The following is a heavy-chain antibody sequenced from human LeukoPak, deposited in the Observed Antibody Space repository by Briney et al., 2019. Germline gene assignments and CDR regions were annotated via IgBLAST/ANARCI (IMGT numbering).Heavy chain of an antibody. J-gene: IGHJ4*02. CDR1: GFTFDDYA. V-gene: IGHV3-9*01. CDR2: ISRNSGSI. CDR3: AKDITMVRGAEFDY. D-gene: IGHD3-10*01. Sequence: PGRSLRLSCAASGFTFDDYAMHWVRQAPGKGLEWVSGISRNSGSIGYADSVKGRFTISRDNAENSLYLQMNSLRAEDTALYYCAKDITMVRGAEFDYWGQGTLVTVSS.